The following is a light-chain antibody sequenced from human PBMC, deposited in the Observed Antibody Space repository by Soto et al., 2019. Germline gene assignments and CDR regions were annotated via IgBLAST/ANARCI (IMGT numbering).Light chain of an antibody. CDR2: EVN. Sequence: QSALTQPASVSGSPGQSITISCTGSSSDVGGYNYVSWYQQHPGKAPKVMIYEVNNRPSGVSNRFSGSKSGNTASLTISGLPAEDEADYYCISYTSNNTPYVFGTGTKLTVL. J-gene: IGLJ1*01. CDR3: ISYTSNNTPYV. CDR1: SSDVGGYNY. V-gene: IGLV2-14*01.